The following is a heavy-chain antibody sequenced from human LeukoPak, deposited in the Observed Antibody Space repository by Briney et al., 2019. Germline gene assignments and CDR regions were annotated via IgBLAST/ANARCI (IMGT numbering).Heavy chain of an antibody. CDR2: IYYSGST. Sequence: SETLSLTCTVSGVSISSYYWSWIRQPPGKGLEWIGYIYYSGSTNYNPSLKSRVTISVDTSKSQFSLKLSSVTAADTAVYYCAGRDYYDSSGYHDAFDIWGQGTMVTVSS. CDR1: GVSISSYY. J-gene: IGHJ3*02. CDR3: AGRDYYDSSGYHDAFDI. V-gene: IGHV4-59*01. D-gene: IGHD3-22*01.